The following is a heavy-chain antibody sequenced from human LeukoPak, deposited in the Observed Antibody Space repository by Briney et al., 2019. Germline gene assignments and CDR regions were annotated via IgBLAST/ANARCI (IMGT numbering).Heavy chain of an antibody. J-gene: IGHJ4*02. V-gene: IGHV5-10-1*01. Sequence: GESLKISCKGSGYSFTSYWISWVRQMPGKGLEWMGRIDPSDSYTNYSPSFQGHVTISADKSISTAYLQWSSLKASDTAMYYCARLNVEMATIHDTRDYWGQGTLVTVSS. CDR1: GYSFTSYW. D-gene: IGHD5-24*01. CDR3: ARLNVEMATIHDTRDY. CDR2: IDPSDSYT.